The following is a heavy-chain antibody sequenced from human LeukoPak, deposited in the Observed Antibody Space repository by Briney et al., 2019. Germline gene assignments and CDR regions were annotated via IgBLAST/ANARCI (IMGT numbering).Heavy chain of an antibody. CDR1: GFTVSSNY. V-gene: IGHV3-53*01. Sequence: GGSLRLSCAASGFTVSSNYMSGVRQAPGKGLEWDSVIYSGGSTYYADSVKGRFTISRENTRNSLYLQMNSLRAGDTAVYYCARAVPMARGVNYYDCWGQGTLVTVSS. J-gene: IGHJ4*02. CDR3: ARAVPMARGVNYYDC. D-gene: IGHD3-10*01. CDR2: IYSGGST.